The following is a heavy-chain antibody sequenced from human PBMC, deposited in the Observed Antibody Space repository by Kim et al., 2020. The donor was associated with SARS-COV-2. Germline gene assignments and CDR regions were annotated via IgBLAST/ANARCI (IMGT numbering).Heavy chain of an antibody. CDR2: IYSGGST. CDR3: ARGEAITRVFDP. D-gene: IGHD1-20*01. Sequence: GGSLRLSCAASGFTVSSNYMSWVRQAPGKGLEWVSVIYSGGSTYYADSVKGRFTISRDNSKNTLYLQMNSLRAEDTAVYYCARGEAITRVFDPWGQGTLVTVSS. CDR1: GFTVSSNY. V-gene: IGHV3-53*01. J-gene: IGHJ5*02.